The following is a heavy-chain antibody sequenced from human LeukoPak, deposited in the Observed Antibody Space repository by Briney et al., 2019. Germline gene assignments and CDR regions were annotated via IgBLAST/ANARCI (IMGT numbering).Heavy chain of an antibody. J-gene: IGHJ4*02. Sequence: PSETLSLTCTVSGGSISSSSYYWGWIRQPPGKGLEWIGNIYYSGSTYHNPSLKSRVTISVDTSKNQFSLKLSSVTAADTAVYYCARPAVEMATNSPFDYWGQGTLVTVSS. CDR2: IYYSGST. D-gene: IGHD5-24*01. CDR1: GGSISSSSYY. V-gene: IGHV4-39*07. CDR3: ARPAVEMATNSPFDY.